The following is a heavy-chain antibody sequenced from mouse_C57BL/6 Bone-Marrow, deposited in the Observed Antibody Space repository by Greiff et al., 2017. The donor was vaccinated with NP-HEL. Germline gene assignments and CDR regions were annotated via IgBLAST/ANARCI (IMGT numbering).Heavy chain of an antibody. CDR1: GYTFTSYW. Sequence: QVQLQQPGTELVKPGASVKLSCKASGYTFTSYWMHWVKQRPGQGLEWIGNINPSNGGTNYNEKFKSKATLTVDKSSSKAYMQLSSLTSEDSAVYYCAREGDYGSSSYWYFDVWGTGTTVTVSS. CDR3: AREGDYGSSSYWYFDV. D-gene: IGHD1-1*01. J-gene: IGHJ1*03. V-gene: IGHV1-53*01. CDR2: INPSNGGT.